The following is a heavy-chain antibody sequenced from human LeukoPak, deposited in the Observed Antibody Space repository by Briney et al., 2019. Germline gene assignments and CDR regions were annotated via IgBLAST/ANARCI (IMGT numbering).Heavy chain of an antibody. J-gene: IGHJ4*02. CDR3: ARDLLLKYPYGSGSSLFDY. V-gene: IGHV3-9*01. CDR1: GFTFDDYA. D-gene: IGHD3-10*01. Sequence: GRSLRLSCAASGFTFDDYAMHWVRQAPGKGLEWVSGSSWNSGSIGYADSVKGRFTISRDNAKNSLYLQMNSLRAEDTAVYYCARDLLLKYPYGSGSSLFDYWGQGTLVTVSS. CDR2: SSWNSGSI.